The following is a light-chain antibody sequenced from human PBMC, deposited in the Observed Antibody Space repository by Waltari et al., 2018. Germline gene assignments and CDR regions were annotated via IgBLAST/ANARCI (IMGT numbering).Light chain of an antibody. CDR3: ATWDDTLNGHWV. CDR1: SSRIGSTP. V-gene: IGLV1-44*01. J-gene: IGLJ3*02. Sequence: QSVLTQPPSASGTPGQRVTISCSGRSSRIGSTPVNWYQQLPGTAPNLLIYNSNARPSGVPDRFAGSKSGTSASLAISGLQSEDEADYYCATWDDTLNGHWVFGGGTKLTVL. CDR2: NSN.